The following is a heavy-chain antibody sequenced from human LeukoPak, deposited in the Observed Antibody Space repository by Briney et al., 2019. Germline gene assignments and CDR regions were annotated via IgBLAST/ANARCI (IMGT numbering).Heavy chain of an antibody. D-gene: IGHD5-18*01. V-gene: IGHV3-53*01. J-gene: IGHJ4*02. CDR3: ARGVTWIQYYFDY. CDR1: GFTVSSGY. Sequence: GGSLRLSCAASGFTVSSGYMSWVRQAPGKGLEWVSVLYSGGSTYYADSVKGRFTISRDNSKNTLYLQMNSLRAEDTAVYYCARGVTWIQYYFDYWGQGTLVTVSS. CDR2: LYSGGST.